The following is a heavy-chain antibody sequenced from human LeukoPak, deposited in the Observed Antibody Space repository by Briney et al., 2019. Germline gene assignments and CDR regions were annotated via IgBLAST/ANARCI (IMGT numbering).Heavy chain of an antibody. Sequence: SETLSLTCTVSGGSISSSSYYWGWIRQPPGKGLEWIGSIYYSGSTYYNPSLKSRVTISVDTSKNQFSLRLNSVTAADTAVYFCARGIVVLTYWGQGTLVTVSS. CDR3: ARGIVVLTY. D-gene: IGHD1-26*01. V-gene: IGHV4-39*07. CDR2: IYYSGST. CDR1: GGSISSSSYY. J-gene: IGHJ4*02.